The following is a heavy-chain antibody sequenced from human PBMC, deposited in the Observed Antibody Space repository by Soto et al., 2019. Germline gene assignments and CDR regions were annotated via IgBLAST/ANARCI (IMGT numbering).Heavy chain of an antibody. V-gene: IGHV6-1*01. J-gene: IGHJ4*02. D-gene: IGHD6-19*01. CDR3: ARRGSSGWANYFDY. Sequence: PSQTLSLTCAISGDSVSSDSAAWNWIRQSPSRGLEWLGMTYYRSKWYTDYAVSVKGRITINPDTSRNQFSLQLNSVTPEDTAVYYCARRGSSGWANYFDYWGQGTLVTVSS. CDR2: TYYRSKWYT. CDR1: GDSVSSDSAA.